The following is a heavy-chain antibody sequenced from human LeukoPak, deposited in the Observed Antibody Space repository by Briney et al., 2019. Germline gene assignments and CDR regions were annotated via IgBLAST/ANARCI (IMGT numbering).Heavy chain of an antibody. CDR1: GFTFSTYA. Sequence: GGSLRLSCAASGFTFSTYAMSWVRQAPGQGLEWVSAVSGSGSDTYYADSVKGRFTISRDNSKNTLYLQMNSLRAEDTAIYYCAKTSRANSAYDSPFDYWGQGTLVTVSS. CDR3: AKTSRANSAYDSPFDY. V-gene: IGHV3-23*01. CDR2: VSGSGSDT. J-gene: IGHJ4*02. D-gene: IGHD5-12*01.